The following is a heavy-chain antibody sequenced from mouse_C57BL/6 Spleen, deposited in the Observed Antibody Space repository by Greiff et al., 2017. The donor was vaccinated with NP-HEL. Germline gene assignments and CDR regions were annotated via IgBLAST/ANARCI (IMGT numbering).Heavy chain of an antibody. V-gene: IGHV1-26*01. CDR1: GYTFTDYY. Sequence: EVQLQQSGPELVKPGASVKISCKASGYTFTDYYMNWVKQSHGKSLEWIGDINPNNGGTSYNQKFKGKATLTVDKSSSTAYMELRSLTSEDSAVYDCARWNYDGWYFDVWGTGTTVTVSS. CDR2: INPNNGGT. D-gene: IGHD2-3*01. CDR3: ARWNYDGWYFDV. J-gene: IGHJ1*03.